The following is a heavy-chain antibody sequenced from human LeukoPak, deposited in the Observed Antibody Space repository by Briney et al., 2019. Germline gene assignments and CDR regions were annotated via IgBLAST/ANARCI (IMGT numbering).Heavy chain of an antibody. V-gene: IGHV3-48*01. Sequence: GGSLRLSCAASGFTFSSYSMNWVRQAPGKGLEWVSYISSSSSTIYYADSVKGRFTISRDNAKNSLYLQINSLRAEDTAVYYCANSGWYAYFDYWGQGTLVTVSS. D-gene: IGHD6-19*01. CDR1: GFTFSSYS. J-gene: IGHJ4*02. CDR3: ANSGWYAYFDY. CDR2: ISSSSSTI.